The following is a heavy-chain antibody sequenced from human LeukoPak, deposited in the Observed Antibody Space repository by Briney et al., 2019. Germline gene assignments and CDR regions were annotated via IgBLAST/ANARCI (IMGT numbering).Heavy chain of an antibody. V-gene: IGHV4-34*01. CDR1: GGSLSGYY. D-gene: IGHD3-3*01. CDR2: INHSGST. CDR3: ARVGRFLEWLFTYRFDP. J-gene: IGHJ5*02. Sequence: TPSGTLSLTCAVYGGSLSGYYWSWIRQPSGKGLEWIGEINHSGSTNYNPSLKSRVTISVDTSKNQFSLKLSSVTAADTAVYYCARVGRFLEWLFTYRFDPWGQGTLVTVSS.